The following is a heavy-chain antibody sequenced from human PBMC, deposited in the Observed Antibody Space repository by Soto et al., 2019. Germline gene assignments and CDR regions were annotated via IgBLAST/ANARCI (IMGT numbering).Heavy chain of an antibody. Sequence: EVQLVESGGGLVQPGGSLRLSCAASGFTFSTYWMNWVRQAPGEGLEWVANIKEDGSEEYYVDSVKGRFTISRDNAKNSLFLDMNSLRGEDTAVYYCARDWGAPGRGSAFGYYYHFGMDVWGQGTTVTVPS. CDR2: IKEDGSEE. J-gene: IGHJ6*02. V-gene: IGHV3-7*05. CDR1: GFTFSTYW. D-gene: IGHD3-16*01. CDR3: ARDWGAPGRGSAFGYYYHFGMDV.